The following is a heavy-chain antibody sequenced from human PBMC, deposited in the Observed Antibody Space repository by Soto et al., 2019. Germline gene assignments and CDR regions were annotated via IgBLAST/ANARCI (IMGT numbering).Heavy chain of an antibody. CDR2: VDYSGAA. CDR1: SGSISVTNVF. D-gene: IGHD1-20*01. J-gene: IGHJ4*02. V-gene: IGHV4-39*01. Sequence: SSETLSLTCTVSSGSISVTNVFWGWGRELPGKGLEWIGNVDYSGAASFSPSLATRVTLHVDTFKNQFALTLYSVTAANTAVYYWARITDRHLVYGGQGILVTVSS. CDR3: ARITDRHLVY.